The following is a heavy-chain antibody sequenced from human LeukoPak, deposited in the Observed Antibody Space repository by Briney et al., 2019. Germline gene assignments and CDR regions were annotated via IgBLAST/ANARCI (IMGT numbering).Heavy chain of an antibody. D-gene: IGHD5-18*01. CDR3: ANLLTGGYSYGQNDC. Sequence: GGSLRLSCAASGFTFSSYGMHWVRQAPGKGLEWVAFIRYDGSNEYYADSVKGRFTISRDNYKNTLYLQMNSLRAEDTDVYCCANLLTGGYSYGQNDCWGQGTLVTVSS. J-gene: IGHJ4*02. CDR1: GFTFSSYG. V-gene: IGHV3-30*02. CDR2: IRYDGSNE.